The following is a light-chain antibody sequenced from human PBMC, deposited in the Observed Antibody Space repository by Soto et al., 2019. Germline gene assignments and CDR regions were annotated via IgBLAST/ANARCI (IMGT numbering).Light chain of an antibody. Sequence: DIQMTQSPSSLSASVGDRVTITCQASQDISNYLNWYQQKPGKAPKLLIYGASTLETGVPSRFSGSGAGRDFTFAISSLQPEDIATYSCQHCVNLPLTFGPGTKVDIK. CDR3: QHCVNLPLT. J-gene: IGKJ3*01. V-gene: IGKV1-33*01. CDR1: QDISNY. CDR2: GAS.